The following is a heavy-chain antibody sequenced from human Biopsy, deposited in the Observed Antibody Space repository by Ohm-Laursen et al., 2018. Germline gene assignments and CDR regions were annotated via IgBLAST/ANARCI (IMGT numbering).Heavy chain of an antibody. V-gene: IGHV4-39*07. D-gene: IGHD2-8*01. Sequence: SETLSLTCTVSGVSINGGRYYWNWIRHPPGKGLEWIGNIFYSANTYYNPSLTSRVTISVDTSKNQFSLKLSSVTAADTAVYYCARGMRYCTNAVCYKSGSGSYYRYYYGMDVWGQGTTVTVSS. CDR1: GVSINGGRYY. CDR2: IFYSANT. J-gene: IGHJ6*02. CDR3: ARGMRYCTNAVCYKSGSGSYYRYYYGMDV.